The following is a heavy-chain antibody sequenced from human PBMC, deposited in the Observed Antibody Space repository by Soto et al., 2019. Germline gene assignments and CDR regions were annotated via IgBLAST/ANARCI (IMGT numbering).Heavy chain of an antibody. D-gene: IGHD6-13*01. CDR3: ATPPGSIAAAGTSYYGMDV. V-gene: IGHV3-23*01. CDR1: GFTFSSYA. J-gene: IGHJ6*02. CDR2: VSGSGGST. Sequence: GGSLRLSCAASGFTFSSYAMSWVRQAPGKGLEWVSAVSGSGGSTYYADSVKGRFTISRDNSKNTLYLQMNSLRAEDTAVYYCATPPGSIAAAGTSYYGMDVWGQGTTVTVSS.